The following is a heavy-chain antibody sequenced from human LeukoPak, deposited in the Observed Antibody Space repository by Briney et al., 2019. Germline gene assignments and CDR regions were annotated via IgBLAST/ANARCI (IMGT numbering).Heavy chain of an antibody. V-gene: IGHV3-48*01. CDR1: GFTFSSYA. D-gene: IGHD2-21*02. CDR3: ARDHDFALDN. CDR2: IRDSGTT. J-gene: IGHJ4*02. Sequence: GGSLRLSCAASGFTFSSYAMSWVRQAPGKGLEWVSHIRDSGTTDYADSVKGRFTISRDNAKNSLYLQLSSLRAEDTAVYYCARDHDFALDNWGQGTLVTVSS.